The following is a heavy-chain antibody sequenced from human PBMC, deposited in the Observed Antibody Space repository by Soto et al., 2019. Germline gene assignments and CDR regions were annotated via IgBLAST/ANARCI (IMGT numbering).Heavy chain of an antibody. CDR2: IIPIFGTA. J-gene: IGHJ6*02. Sequence: GXSVEVSCKASGGTFISYAISWVRQAPGQGLEWMGGIIPIFGTANYAQKFQGRVTITADESTSTAYMELSSLRSEDTAVYYCARDSRGYSYGYDDYYGMDVWGQGTTVSVSS. V-gene: IGHV1-69*13. D-gene: IGHD5-18*01. CDR3: ARDSRGYSYGYDDYYGMDV. CDR1: GGTFISYA.